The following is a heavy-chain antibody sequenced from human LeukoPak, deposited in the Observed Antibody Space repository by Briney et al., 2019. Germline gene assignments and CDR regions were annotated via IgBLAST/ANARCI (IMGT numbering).Heavy chain of an antibody. CDR3: ARGRYSGYSYGYVQYFDY. J-gene: IGHJ4*02. D-gene: IGHD5-18*01. CDR1: GGSISSSSYY. Sequence: SETLSLTCTVSGGSISSSSYYWGWIRQPPGKGLVWIGSIYYSGSTYYNPSLKSRVTISVDTSKNQFSLKLSSVTAADTAVYYCARGRYSGYSYGYVQYFDYWGQGTLVTVSS. CDR2: IYYSGST. V-gene: IGHV4-39*01.